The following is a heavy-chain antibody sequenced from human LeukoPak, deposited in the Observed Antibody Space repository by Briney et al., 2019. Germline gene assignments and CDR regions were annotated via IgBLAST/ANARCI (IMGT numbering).Heavy chain of an antibody. D-gene: IGHD5/OR15-5a*01. V-gene: IGHV4-39*01. CDR2: IYYSETT. CDR1: GGSISSTNYY. J-gene: IGHJ6*03. Sequence: SETLSLTRTVSGGSISSTNYYWDWIRQSPGKGPEWIGSIYYSETTYYNPSLESRVTISIDTSKNQFSLQLSSVTAADTALYFCARQVSDYYYYYIDVWGKGTTVTVSS. CDR3: ARQVSDYYYYYIDV.